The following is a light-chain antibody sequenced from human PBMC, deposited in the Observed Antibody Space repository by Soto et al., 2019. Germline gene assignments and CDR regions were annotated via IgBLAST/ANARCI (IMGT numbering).Light chain of an antibody. J-gene: IGKJ1*01. CDR2: DAS. Sequence: EIQATHSPPAVSVSRGERVTXTCRASQGISSGLAWYQQKPGKAPKLLIYDASSLASGVPSRFSGSGAGTEFTLTISSLQAEDFVPYYCQQYKSWPCTFGHGTKVDI. CDR3: QQYKSWPCT. V-gene: IGKV1-5*01. CDR1: QGISSG.